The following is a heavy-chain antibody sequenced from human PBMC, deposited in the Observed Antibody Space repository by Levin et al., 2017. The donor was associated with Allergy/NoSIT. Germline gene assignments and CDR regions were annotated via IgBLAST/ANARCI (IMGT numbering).Heavy chain of an antibody. D-gene: IGHD6-13*01. V-gene: IGHV3-20*01. J-gene: IGHJ4*02. CDR3: ATGHRGSSSWYVDY. CDR1: GFTFDDYG. CDR2: INWNGGST. Sequence: GGSLRLSCAASGFTFDDYGMSWVRQAPGKGLEWVSGINWNGGSTGYADSVKGRFTISRDNAKNSLYLQMNSLRAEDTALYHCATGHRGSSSWYVDYWGQGTLVTVSS.